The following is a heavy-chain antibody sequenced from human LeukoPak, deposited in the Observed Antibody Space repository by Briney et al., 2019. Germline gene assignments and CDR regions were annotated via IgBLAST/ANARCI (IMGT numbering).Heavy chain of an antibody. J-gene: IGHJ4*02. D-gene: IGHD1-26*01. Sequence: ASVKVSCKASGYTFTSYDINWVRQAPGQGLEWMGWINPNNGGTNYARKLQGRVTMTRDTSINTAYMELSRLSPDDTAVYYCSTTKKSRSIVGSSFDYWGQGTLVTVSS. V-gene: IGHV1-2*02. CDR2: INPNNGGT. CDR3: STTKKSRSIVGSSFDY. CDR1: GYTFTSYD.